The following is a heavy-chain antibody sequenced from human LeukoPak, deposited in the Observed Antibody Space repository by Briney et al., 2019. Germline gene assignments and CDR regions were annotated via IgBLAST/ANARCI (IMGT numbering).Heavy chain of an antibody. D-gene: IGHD5-24*01. CDR3: AREEGDGYNSFDY. V-gene: IGHV4-30-2*01. CDR2: IYHSGST. J-gene: IGHJ4*02. Sequence: SQTLSLTCTVSGGSISSGGYYWGWIRQPPGKGLEWIGYIYHSGSTYYNPSLKSRVTISVDRSKNQFSLKLSSVTAADTAVYYCAREEGDGYNSFDYWGQGTLVTVSS. CDR1: GGSISSGGYY.